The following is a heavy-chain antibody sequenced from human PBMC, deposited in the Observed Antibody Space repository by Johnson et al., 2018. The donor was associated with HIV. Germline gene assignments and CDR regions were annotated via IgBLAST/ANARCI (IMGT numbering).Heavy chain of an antibody. V-gene: IGHV3-30*04. CDR3: ARLPSGYSRDDLDI. Sequence: QMQLVESGGGVVQPGRSLRLSCVASGFTFHSYAMHWVRQAPGKGLEWVAVISYDGSNTYYADSVKGRFTISRDNSKNTLYLQINSLRPEDTAVYYCARLPSGYSRDDLDIWGQGTMVTVSS. D-gene: IGHD5-18*01. CDR1: GFTFHSYA. J-gene: IGHJ3*02. CDR2: ISYDGSNT.